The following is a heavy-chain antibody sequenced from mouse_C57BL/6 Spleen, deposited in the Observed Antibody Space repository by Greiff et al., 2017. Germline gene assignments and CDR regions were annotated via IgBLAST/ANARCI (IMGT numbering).Heavy chain of an antibody. V-gene: IGHV5-9*01. CDR3: ARQGGNYGEYAMDY. D-gene: IGHD2-1*01. CDR2: ISGGGGNT. CDR1: GFTFSSYT. J-gene: IGHJ4*01. Sequence: EVKLVESGGGLVKLGGSLKLSCAASGFTFSSYTMSWVRQTPEKRLEWVATISGGGGNTYYPDSVKGRFTISRDNAKNTLYLQMSSLRSEDTALYYCARQGGNYGEYAMDYWGQGTSVTVSS.